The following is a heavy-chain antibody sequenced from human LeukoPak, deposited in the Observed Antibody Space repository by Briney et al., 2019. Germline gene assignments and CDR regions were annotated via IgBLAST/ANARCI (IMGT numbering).Heavy chain of an antibody. CDR2: ISGSGGRT. Sequence: GGSLRLSCAASGFTFSSYAMSWVRQAPGKGLEWVSTISGSGGRTYYRDSVKGRFTISRDNSENTVHLQMNSLRAGDTAVYYCAKGYYDTIGFYNYFDSWGQGTLVSVSS. V-gene: IGHV3-23*01. J-gene: IGHJ4*02. CDR1: GFTFSSYA. D-gene: IGHD3-22*01. CDR3: AKGYYDTIGFYNYFDS.